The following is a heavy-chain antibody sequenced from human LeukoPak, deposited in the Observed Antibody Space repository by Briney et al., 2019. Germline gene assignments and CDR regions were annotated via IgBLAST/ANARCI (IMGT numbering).Heavy chain of an antibody. Sequence: PGGSLRLSCAASGFTFSNYWMHWVRQAPGKGLVWVSSIKSNGRTTSYADSVKGRFTISRDNAKNTLYLQMNSLRVEDTAVYYCARDGGLDGYNGIVDNWGQGTLVTVSS. CDR2: IKSNGRTT. J-gene: IGHJ4*02. CDR1: GFTFSNYW. V-gene: IGHV3-74*01. CDR3: ARDGGLDGYNGIVDN. D-gene: IGHD5-24*01.